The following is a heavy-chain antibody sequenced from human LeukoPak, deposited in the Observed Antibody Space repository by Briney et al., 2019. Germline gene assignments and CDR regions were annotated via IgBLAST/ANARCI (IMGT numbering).Heavy chain of an antibody. V-gene: IGHV1-2*02. J-gene: IGHJ4*02. Sequence: GASVKVSCKASGYTFTGYYMHWVRQAPGQGLEWMGWINPNSGGTNYAQKFQGRVTMTRDTSISAAYMELSRLRSDDTAVYYCARDHSSSWGAYFDYWGQGTLVTVSS. CDR2: INPNSGGT. CDR1: GYTFTGYY. D-gene: IGHD6-13*01. CDR3: ARDHSSSWGAYFDY.